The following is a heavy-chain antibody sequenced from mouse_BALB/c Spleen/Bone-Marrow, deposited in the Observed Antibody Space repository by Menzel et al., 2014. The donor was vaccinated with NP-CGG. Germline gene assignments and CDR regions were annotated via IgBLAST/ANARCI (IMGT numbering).Heavy chain of an antibody. CDR3: ATMITDWYFDV. CDR2: IDPANGNT. Sequence: VQLKQSGAELVKPGASVKLSCTASGFNIKDTYMHWVKQRPEQGLEWIGRIDPANGNTKYDPKFQGKATITADTSSNTAYLQRSSLTAEDTAVYYCATMITDWYFDVWGAGTTVTVSS. V-gene: IGHV14-3*02. J-gene: IGHJ1*01. D-gene: IGHD2-4*01. CDR1: GFNIKDTY.